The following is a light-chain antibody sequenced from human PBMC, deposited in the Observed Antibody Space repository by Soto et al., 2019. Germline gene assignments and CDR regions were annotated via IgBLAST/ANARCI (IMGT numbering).Light chain of an antibody. CDR2: DVS. V-gene: IGLV2-18*02. CDR1: SSDVGSYNG. J-gene: IGLJ1*01. CDR3: SSYTSSSTYV. Sequence: QSALTQPPSVSGSPGQSVTISCTGTSSDVGSYNGVSWYQQPPGTAPKLMIYDVSNRPSGVPDRFSGSKSGNTASLTISGLQAEDEGDYYCSSYTSSSTYVFRTGTKVPVL.